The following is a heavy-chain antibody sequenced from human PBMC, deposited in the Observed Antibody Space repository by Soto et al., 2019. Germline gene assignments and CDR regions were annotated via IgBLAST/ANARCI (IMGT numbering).Heavy chain of an antibody. CDR3: VRGIIGTSRIYNWFDP. CDR2: IYYSGST. D-gene: IGHD1-20*01. J-gene: IGHJ5*02. Sequence: QVQLQESGPGLVKPSQTLSLTCTVSGGSIRSGAYYWSWIRQHPGKGLEWIGYIYYSGSTYYNPSLNSRVIISLDTSENQFSLRLSSVTAADTAVYFCVRGIIGTSRIYNWFDPWGQGTLVTVSS. V-gene: IGHV4-31*03. CDR1: GGSIRSGAYY.